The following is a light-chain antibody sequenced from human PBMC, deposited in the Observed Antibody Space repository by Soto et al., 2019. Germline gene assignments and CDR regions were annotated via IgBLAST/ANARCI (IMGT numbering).Light chain of an antibody. J-gene: IGKJ5*01. CDR1: QSVSSY. CDR2: DAA. Sequence: EIVLTQSPATLSLSPGERATLSCRASQSVSSYLAWYQQKPGQPPRLLKYDAATRATGTPDRFSGSGSGTEFTLTISSLQSEDFAVYYCQQYNNWPLTFGQGTRLEIK. CDR3: QQYNNWPLT. V-gene: IGKV3-15*01.